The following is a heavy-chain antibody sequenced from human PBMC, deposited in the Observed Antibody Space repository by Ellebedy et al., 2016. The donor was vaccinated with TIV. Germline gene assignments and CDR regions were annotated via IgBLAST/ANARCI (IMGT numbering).Heavy chain of an antibody. J-gene: IGHJ4*02. V-gene: IGHV3-23*01. D-gene: IGHD1-26*01. Sequence: PGGSLRLSCAASGFTFSSYAMSWVRQPPGKGLEWVSAISGSGGSTYYADSVKGRFTISRDNSKNTLYLQMNNLRAEDTAIYYRAKKKQGWDLLTSCIDYWGQGTLVTVSS. CDR2: ISGSGGST. CDR1: GFTFSSYA. CDR3: AKKKQGWDLLTSCIDY.